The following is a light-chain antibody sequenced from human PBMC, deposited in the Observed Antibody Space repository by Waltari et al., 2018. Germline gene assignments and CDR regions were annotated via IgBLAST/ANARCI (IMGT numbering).Light chain of an antibody. CDR2: EVN. V-gene: IGLV2-23*02. CDR1: SSDVGSYNL. Sequence: QSALTQPASVSGSPGQSITISCTGTSSDVGSYNLVSWYQQHPGKAPQLMIYEVNKRPSWASNRFSGSKSGNTASLTISGLQAEDEADYYCCSYAGSSTYVFGTGTKVTVL. J-gene: IGLJ1*01. CDR3: CSYAGSSTYV.